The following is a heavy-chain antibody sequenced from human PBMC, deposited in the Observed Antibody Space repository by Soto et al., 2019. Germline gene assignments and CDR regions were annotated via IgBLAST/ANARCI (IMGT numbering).Heavy chain of an antibody. J-gene: IGHJ3*02. CDR2: MNPNSGNT. V-gene: IGHV1-8*01. CDR1: GYTFTRYD. Sequence: GASVKVSCKASGYTFTRYDINWVRQATGQGLEWMGWMNPNSGNTGYAQKFQGRVTMTRNTSISTAYMELSSLRSEDTAVYYCARVEPYSGYERAFDIWGQGTMVTVSS. CDR3: ARVEPYSGYERAFDI. D-gene: IGHD5-12*01.